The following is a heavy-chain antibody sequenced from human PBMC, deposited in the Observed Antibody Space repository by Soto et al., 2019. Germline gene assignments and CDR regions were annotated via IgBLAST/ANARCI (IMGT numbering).Heavy chain of an antibody. Sequence: QVPLQESGPGLVKPSETLSLTCTVSGGSIDGRNCAWIRQPPGKGLEWLGYVYYDGGSSYNPSVKSRLTLSMDTSKSQFSLQLRSVTAADTAVYYCVRQGIGNLHGLVDVWGRGTTVTVSS. V-gene: IGHV4-59*08. D-gene: IGHD3-10*01. J-gene: IGHJ6*02. CDR1: GGSIDGRN. CDR2: VYYDGGS. CDR3: VRQGIGNLHGLVDV.